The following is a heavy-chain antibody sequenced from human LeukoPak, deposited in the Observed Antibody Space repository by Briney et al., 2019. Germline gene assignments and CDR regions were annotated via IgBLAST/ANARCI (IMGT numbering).Heavy chain of an antibody. D-gene: IGHD3-22*01. V-gene: IGHV4-59*08. Sequence: PSETLSLTCTVSGGSISSYYWSWIRQPPGKGLEWIGYIYYSGSTNYNPSLKSRVTISVDTSKNQFSLKLSSVTAADTAVYYCARLHYDSSGYWKAFDIWGQGTMVTVPS. CDR3: ARLHYDSSGYWKAFDI. J-gene: IGHJ3*02. CDR2: IYYSGST. CDR1: GGSISSYY.